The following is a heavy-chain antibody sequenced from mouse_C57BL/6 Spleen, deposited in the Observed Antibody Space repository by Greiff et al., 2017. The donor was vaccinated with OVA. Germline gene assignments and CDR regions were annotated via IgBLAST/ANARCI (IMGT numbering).Heavy chain of an antibody. CDR3: ARGGFTTVVATEYFDY. J-gene: IGHJ2*01. CDR2: IRNKANGYTT. Sequence: EVHLVESGGGLVQPGGSLSLSCAASGFTFTDYYMSWVRQPPGKALEWLGFIRNKANGYTTEYSASVKGRFTISRYNSQTILYLQMNALRAEDSATYYCARGGFTTVVATEYFDYWGQGTTLTVSS. V-gene: IGHV7-3*01. D-gene: IGHD1-1*01. CDR1: GFTFTDYY.